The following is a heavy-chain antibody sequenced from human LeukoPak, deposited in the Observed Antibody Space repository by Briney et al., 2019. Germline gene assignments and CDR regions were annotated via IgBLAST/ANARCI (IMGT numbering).Heavy chain of an antibody. CDR2: IYYSDST. J-gene: IGHJ6*03. CDR3: ARFPGSAEYRHYYYMDV. Sequence: SETLSLTCTLSGGSISNYFWSWIRQPPGKGLGCIGYIYYSDSTNYNPSLKSRVTVSVDTSKNQFSLKLSSVTAADTAVYYCARFPGSAEYRHYYYMDVWGKGTTVTVSS. D-gene: IGHD2-15*01. CDR1: GGSISNYF. V-gene: IGHV4-59*01.